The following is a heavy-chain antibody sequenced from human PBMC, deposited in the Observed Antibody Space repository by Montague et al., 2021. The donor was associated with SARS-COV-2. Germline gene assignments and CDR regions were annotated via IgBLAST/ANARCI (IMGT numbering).Heavy chain of an antibody. CDR2: IYTGGYV. V-gene: IGHV4-4*07. CDR1: GDSISRYY. CDR3: ARAIWHLDV. J-gene: IGHJ2*01. Sequence: SETLSLTCSVSGDSISRYYWSWIRQSDGKGLEWIGRIYTGGYVNYNPALQSRVSMSVDTSKSQVSLNVTSVTAADTAVYYCARAIWHLDVWGRVILVTVSS.